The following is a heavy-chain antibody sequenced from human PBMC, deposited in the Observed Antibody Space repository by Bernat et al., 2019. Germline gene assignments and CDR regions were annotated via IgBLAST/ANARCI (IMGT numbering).Heavy chain of an antibody. J-gene: IGHJ6*02. Sequence: QVTLRESGPALVKPTQTLTLTCTFSGFSLSTSGMCVSWIRQPPGKALEWLALIDWDDDKYYSTSLKTRLTISKDTSKNQVVLTMTNMDPVDTATYYCARITMVRGDFYGMDVWGQGTMVTVSS. CDR2: IDWDDDK. D-gene: IGHD3-10*01. V-gene: IGHV2-70*01. CDR1: GFSLSTSGMC. CDR3: ARITMVRGDFYGMDV.